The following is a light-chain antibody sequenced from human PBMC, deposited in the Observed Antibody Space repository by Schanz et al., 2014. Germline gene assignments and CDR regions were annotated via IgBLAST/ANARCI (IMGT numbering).Light chain of an antibody. Sequence: QSALTQPPSASGSPGQSVTISCTGTSSDVGGYDYVSWYQQHPGKAPKLIMYEVSNRPSGVPDRFSGSKSGNTASLTVSGLQAEDEGDYYCSSYAGNNKLLFGGGTKLTVL. CDR3: SSYAGNNKLL. V-gene: IGLV2-8*01. J-gene: IGLJ2*01. CDR1: SSDVGGYDY. CDR2: EVS.